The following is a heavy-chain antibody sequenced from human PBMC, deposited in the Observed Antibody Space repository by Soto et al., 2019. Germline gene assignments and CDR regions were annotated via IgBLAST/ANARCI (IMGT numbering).Heavy chain of an antibody. Sequence: RASVKVSCKASGGTFSSYAISWVRQAPGQGLEWMGGIIPIFGTANYAQKFQGRVTITADESTSTAYMELSSLRSEDTAVYYCARGADSSGYTTPFDYWGQGTLVTVSS. V-gene: IGHV1-69*13. J-gene: IGHJ4*02. CDR2: IIPIFGTA. CDR1: GGTFSSYA. D-gene: IGHD3-22*01. CDR3: ARGADSSGYTTPFDY.